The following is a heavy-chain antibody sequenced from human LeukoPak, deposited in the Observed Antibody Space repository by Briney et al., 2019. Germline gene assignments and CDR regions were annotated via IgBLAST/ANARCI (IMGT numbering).Heavy chain of an antibody. CDR1: GGCFSGYY. CDR2: INHSGST. J-gene: IGHJ4*02. D-gene: IGHD3-10*01. V-gene: IGHV4-34*01. Sequence: PSETLSLTCAVYGGCFSGYYWSWIRQPPGKGLEWIGEINHSGSTNYNPSLKSRVTISVDTSKNQFSLKLSSVTAADTAVYYCARAAITMVRGVIITRYFDYWGQGTLVTVSS. CDR3: ARAAITMVRGVIITRYFDY.